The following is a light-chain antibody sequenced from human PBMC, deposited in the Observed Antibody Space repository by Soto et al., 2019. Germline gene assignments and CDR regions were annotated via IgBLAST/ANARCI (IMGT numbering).Light chain of an antibody. J-gene: IGLJ1*01. V-gene: IGLV1-40*01. CDR1: GSNIGAPYD. CDR2: GST. CDR3: RSYDSSLSGYV. Sequence: QTVVTQPPSLSGAPGQRVTISCTGSGSNIGAPYDVHWYQHLPGTAPKLLIYGSTNRPSGVPGRFSGSKSGTSASLAITGLQAEDEADYYCRSYDSSLSGYVFGAGTKLTVL.